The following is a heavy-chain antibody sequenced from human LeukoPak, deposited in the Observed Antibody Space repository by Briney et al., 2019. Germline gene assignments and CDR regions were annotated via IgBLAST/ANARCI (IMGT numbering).Heavy chain of an antibody. J-gene: IGHJ4*02. CDR1: GGSITSYY. CDR2: IYYSGTT. CDR3: ARGGGSGYSYG. Sequence: SETLSLTCTVSGGSITSYYWSWIRQPPGKGLECIGYIYYSGTTYYNPSLKSRVTISVDTSKNQFSLKLSSVTAADTAVYYCARGGGSGYSYGWGQGTLVTVSS. D-gene: IGHD5-18*01. V-gene: IGHV4-59*01.